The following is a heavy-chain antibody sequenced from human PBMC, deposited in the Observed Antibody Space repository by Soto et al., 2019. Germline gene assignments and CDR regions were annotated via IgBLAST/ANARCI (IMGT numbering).Heavy chain of an antibody. CDR3: ARANYDFLTGYYPDYFDY. Sequence: QVQLQESGPGLVKPSETLSLTCTVSGGPISTYYWSWIRQPPGKGLEWIGYIYYSGSTNYNPSLKSRVTISVDTSKNQFSLKLSSVTAADTAVYYCARANYDFLTGYYPDYFDYWGQGTLVTVSS. CDR1: GGPISTYY. V-gene: IGHV4-59*01. CDR2: IYYSGST. D-gene: IGHD3-9*01. J-gene: IGHJ4*02.